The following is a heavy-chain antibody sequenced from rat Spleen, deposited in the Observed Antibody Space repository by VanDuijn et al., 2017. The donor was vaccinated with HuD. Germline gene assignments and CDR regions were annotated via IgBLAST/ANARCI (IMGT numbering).Heavy chain of an antibody. Sequence: EVQVLESGGGLVQPGRSLKLSCAASGFTFSDYYMAWVRQAPKKGLEWVASISNGGGKTYYRDSVQGRFTMSRDNAKSNLYLQMDSLRSEDTATYYCTGKGSRISRFAYWGQGILVTVSS. CDR1: GFTFSDYY. D-gene: IGHD2-7*01. V-gene: IGHV5-25*01. CDR2: ISNGGGKT. CDR3: TGKGSRISRFAY. J-gene: IGHJ3*01.